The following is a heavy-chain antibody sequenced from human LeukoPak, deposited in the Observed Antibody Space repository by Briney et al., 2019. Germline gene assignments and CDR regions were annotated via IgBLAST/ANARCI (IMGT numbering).Heavy chain of an antibody. CDR2: INHSGST. Sequence: PSETLSLTCAVYGGSFSGYYWSWIRQPPGKGLEWIGEINHSGSTNYNPSLKSRVTISVDTSKNQFSLKLSSVTAADTAVYYCARGASTLRHFDWLLYDYWGQGTLVTVSS. CDR1: GGSFSGYY. CDR3: ARGASTLRHFDWLLYDY. V-gene: IGHV4-34*01. D-gene: IGHD3-9*01. J-gene: IGHJ4*02.